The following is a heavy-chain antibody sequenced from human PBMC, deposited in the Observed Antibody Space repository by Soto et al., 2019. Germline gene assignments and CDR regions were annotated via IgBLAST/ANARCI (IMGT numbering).Heavy chain of an antibody. CDR1: GGSISSGDYY. Sequence: SETLSLTCTVSGGSISSGDYYWSWIRQPPGKGLEWIGYIYYSGSTYYNPSLKSRVTISVDTSKNQFSLKLSSVTAADTAVYYCARAHYCSSTSCYEVHGWFDPWGQGTLVTVSS. CDR3: ARAHYCSSTSCYEVHGWFDP. J-gene: IGHJ5*02. CDR2: IYYSGST. D-gene: IGHD2-2*01. V-gene: IGHV4-30-4*01.